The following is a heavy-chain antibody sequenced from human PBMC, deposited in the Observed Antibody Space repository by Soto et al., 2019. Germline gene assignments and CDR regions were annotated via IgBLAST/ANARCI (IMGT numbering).Heavy chain of an antibody. J-gene: IGHJ4*02. CDR3: ARVIGSSWYFDY. CDR1: GFTFSSYS. CDR2: ISSSSSYI. V-gene: IGHV3-21*01. Sequence: GGSLRLSCAASGFTFSSYSMNWVRQAPGKGLEWVSSISSSSSYIYYADSVKGRFTISRDNAKNSLYLQMNSLRAEDTAVYYCARVIGSSWYFDYWGQGTLVTSPQ. D-gene: IGHD6-13*01.